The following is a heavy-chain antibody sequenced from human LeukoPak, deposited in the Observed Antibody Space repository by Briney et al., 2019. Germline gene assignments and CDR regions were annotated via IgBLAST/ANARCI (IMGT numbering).Heavy chain of an antibody. CDR3: ARENSGSYREFDY. V-gene: IGHV4-4*07. Sequence: TSETLSLTCTVSGGSISSYYWSWIRQPAGKGLEWIGRIYTSGSTNYNASLKSRVSMSVDTSKNQFSLKPSSVTAADTAVFYCARENSGSYREFDYWGQGTLATVSS. CDR2: IYTSGST. D-gene: IGHD1-26*01. CDR1: GGSISSYY. J-gene: IGHJ4*02.